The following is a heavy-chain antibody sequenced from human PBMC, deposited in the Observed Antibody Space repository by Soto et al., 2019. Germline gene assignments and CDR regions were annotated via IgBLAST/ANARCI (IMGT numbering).Heavy chain of an antibody. D-gene: IGHD3-9*01. V-gene: IGHV1-3*01. CDR3: ARGSVLRYFDWLLTDLFDY. Sequence: ASVKVSCKASGYTFTSYAMHWVRQAPGQRLEWMGWINAGNGNTKYSQKFQGRVTITRNTSASTAYMELSSLRSEDTAVYYCARGSVLRYFDWLLTDLFDYWGQGTLVTVSS. J-gene: IGHJ4*02. CDR1: GYTFTSYA. CDR2: INAGNGNT.